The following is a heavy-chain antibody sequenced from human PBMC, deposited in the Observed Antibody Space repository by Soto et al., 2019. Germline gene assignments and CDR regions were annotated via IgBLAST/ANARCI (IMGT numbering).Heavy chain of an antibody. J-gene: IGHJ4*02. V-gene: IGHV4-31*03. CDR1: GGSISSGGYY. CDR2: IYDSGTA. Sequence: QVQLQESGPGLVKPSQTLSLTCTVSGGSISSGGYYWSWIRQHPGKGLEWIGHIYDSGTAYYSPSLESRVTISVDTSKNQFSLKLSSVTAAATAVYYCASYCGGDCSGYWGQGTLVTVSS. CDR3: ASYCGGDCSGY. D-gene: IGHD2-21*02.